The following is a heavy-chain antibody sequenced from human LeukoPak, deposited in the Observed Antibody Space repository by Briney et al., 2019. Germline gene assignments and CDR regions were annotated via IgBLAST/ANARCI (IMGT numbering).Heavy chain of an antibody. J-gene: IGHJ4*02. CDR3: ARLMGATTSDY. V-gene: IGHV3-7*03. Sequence: GGSLRLSCAASGFIFGNYWMSWVRQAPGKGLEWVANIKQDGSERYYVDSVKGRFTISRDNAKNSLCLQIDSLRAEDTAVYYCARLMGATTSDYWGQGTLVTVSS. CDR2: IKQDGSER. CDR1: GFIFGNYW. D-gene: IGHD1-26*01.